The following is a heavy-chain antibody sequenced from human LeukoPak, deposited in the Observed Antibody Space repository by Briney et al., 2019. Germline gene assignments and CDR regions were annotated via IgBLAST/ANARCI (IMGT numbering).Heavy chain of an antibody. Sequence: GGSLRLSCAASGFTFSSYEMNWVRQAPGKGLEWVSYISSSGSTIYYADSVKGRFTISRDNAKNSLYLQMNSLRAEDTAVYYCARDSYSSSWYSPYYYYMDVWGKGTTVTISS. CDR3: ARDSYSSSWYSPYYYYMDV. V-gene: IGHV3-48*03. CDR2: ISSSGSTI. CDR1: GFTFSSYE. D-gene: IGHD6-13*01. J-gene: IGHJ6*03.